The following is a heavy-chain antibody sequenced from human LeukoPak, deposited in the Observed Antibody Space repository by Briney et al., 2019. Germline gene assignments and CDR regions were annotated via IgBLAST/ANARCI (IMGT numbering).Heavy chain of an antibody. V-gene: IGHV4-4*07. CDR2: IYTSGST. CDR1: GGSISSYY. CDR3: ARDSSGNSYDPWFDP. Sequence: SETLSLTRTVSGGSISSYYWSWIRQPAGKGLEWIGRIYTSGSTNYNPSLKSRVTMSVDTSKNQFSLKLSSVTAADTAVYYCARDSSGNSYDPWFDPWGQGTLVTVSS. J-gene: IGHJ5*02. D-gene: IGHD5-18*01.